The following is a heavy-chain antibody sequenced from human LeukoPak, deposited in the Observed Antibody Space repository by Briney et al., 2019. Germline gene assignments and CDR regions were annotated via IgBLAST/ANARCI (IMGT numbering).Heavy chain of an antibody. V-gene: IGHV3-23*01. Sequence: GGSLRLSCAAYGFTFSSYGMSWVRQAPGGGLAWVSDLSGNGAKTYYSDSVKGRFTISRDNSKNTLYLQMNSLRVEDTAAYYCAKDLNYGFDYWGQGSLVTVSS. J-gene: IGHJ4*02. D-gene: IGHD3-10*01. CDR3: AKDLNYGFDY. CDR1: GFTFSSYG. CDR2: LSGNGAKT.